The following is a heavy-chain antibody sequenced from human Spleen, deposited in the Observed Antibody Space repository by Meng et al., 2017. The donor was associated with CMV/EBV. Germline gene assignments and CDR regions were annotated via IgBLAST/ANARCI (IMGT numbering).Heavy chain of an antibody. CDR3: AREKNWNYAFDF. J-gene: IGHJ3*01. CDR2: MNSDGTST. CDR1: GFTFRSYW. V-gene: IGHV3-74*01. D-gene: IGHD1-7*01. Sequence: GGSLRLSCVASGFTFRSYWMYWVRQVPGEGLTWVTRMNSDGTSTYYADSVKGRSTISRDNAKNSLYLQMNSLRAEDTAVYYCAREKNWNYAFDFWGQGTMVTVSS.